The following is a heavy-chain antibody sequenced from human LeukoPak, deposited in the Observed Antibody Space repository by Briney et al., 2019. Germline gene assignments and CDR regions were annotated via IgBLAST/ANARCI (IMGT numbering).Heavy chain of an antibody. CDR2: IHHSRGT. J-gene: IGHJ5*02. CDR3: ARSDDCSSTSCPGYWFDP. V-gene: IGHV4-4*02. CDR1: GVSISSTDW. Sequence: SETLSLTCAVSGVSISSTDWWSWVRQPPGKGLEWIGEIHHSRGTHYNPSLQSRVTISLDNSKNQISLELNSVTAADTAVYYCARSDDCSSTSCPGYWFDPWGQGTLVTVSS. D-gene: IGHD2-2*01.